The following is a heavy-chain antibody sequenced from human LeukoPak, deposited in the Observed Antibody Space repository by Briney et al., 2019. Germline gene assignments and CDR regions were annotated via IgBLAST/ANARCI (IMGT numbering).Heavy chain of an antibody. CDR3: ARGPLGYCSSTSCPNWFDP. Sequence: SETLSLTCTVSGGSISSYYWSWIRQPPGKGLERIGYIYYSGSTNYNPSLKSRVTISVDTSKNQFSLKLSSVTAADTAVYYCARGPLGYCSSTSCPNWFDPWGQGTLVTVSS. CDR1: GGSISSYY. V-gene: IGHV4-59*01. J-gene: IGHJ5*02. D-gene: IGHD2-2*01. CDR2: IYYSGST.